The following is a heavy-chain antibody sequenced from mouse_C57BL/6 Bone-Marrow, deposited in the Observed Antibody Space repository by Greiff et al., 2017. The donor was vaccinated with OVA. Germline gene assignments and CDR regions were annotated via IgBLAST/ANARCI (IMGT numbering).Heavy chain of an antibody. J-gene: IGHJ3*01. V-gene: IGHV1-80*01. CDR3: ARGAY. Sequence: QVQLKESGAELVKPEASVKISCKASGYAFSNYWMNWVKQRPGKGIEWIGQIYPGDGDTNYNGKFKGKATLTADKSSSTAYMHLSSLTSEDSAVYFCARGAYWGQGTLVTVSA. CDR2: IYPGDGDT. CDR1: GYAFSNYW.